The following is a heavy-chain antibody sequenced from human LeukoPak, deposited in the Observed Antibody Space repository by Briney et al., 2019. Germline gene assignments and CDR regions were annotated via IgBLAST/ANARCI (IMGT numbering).Heavy chain of an antibody. J-gene: IGHJ6*02. V-gene: IGHV3-23*01. CDR1: GFTFSSYA. D-gene: IGHD2-15*01. CDR2: ISGSGGST. CDR3: ARSCSGGTCYPHNYYYHIMDV. Sequence: QPGGSLRLSCAASGFTFSSYAMSWVRQAPGKGLEWVSAISGSGGSTYYADSVKGRFTISRDNSKNTLYLQMNSLRVEDTAVYYCARSCSGGTCYPHNYYYHIMDVWGQGTTVTVPS.